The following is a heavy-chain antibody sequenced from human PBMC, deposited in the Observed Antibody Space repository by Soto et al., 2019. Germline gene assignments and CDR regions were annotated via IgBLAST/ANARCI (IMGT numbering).Heavy chain of an antibody. CDR1: GFTFNEYE. V-gene: IGHV3-48*03. CDR2: ISSTGSTT. J-gene: IGHJ4*02. CDR3: TRAAWFPYLSFY. Sequence: EVQLVQSGGGLARPGGSLRLSCVASGFTFNEYEFHWVRQAPGKGLEWVSYISSTGSTTYYTDSVKGRFTISRDSATDSVHLEMHSLRVEDTATYYCTRAAWFPYLSFYWGQGSLVAVSS. D-gene: IGHD2-21*01.